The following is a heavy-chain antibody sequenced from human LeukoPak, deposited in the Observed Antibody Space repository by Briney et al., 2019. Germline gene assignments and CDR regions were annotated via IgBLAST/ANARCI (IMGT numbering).Heavy chain of an antibody. D-gene: IGHD6-19*01. CDR1: XXXXXXYX. Sequence: PGGSLRLSCAASXXXXXXYXXSWVRXAXXXXXXXXXXXXGSGGSTYYADSVKGRFTISRDNSKNTLYLQMNSLRAEDTAVYYCARRRSLRGKQSAYGMDVWGQGTTVTVSS. CDR2: XXGSGGST. J-gene: IGHJ6*02. V-gene: IGHV3-23*01. CDR3: ARRRSLRGKQSAYGMDV.